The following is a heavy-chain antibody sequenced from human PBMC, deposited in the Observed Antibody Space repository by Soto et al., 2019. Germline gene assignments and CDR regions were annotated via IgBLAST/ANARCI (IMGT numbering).Heavy chain of an antibody. CDR1: GFPFSSYV. D-gene: IGHD4-4*01. V-gene: IGHV3-23*01. Sequence: EVQLLESGGGLVQRGGSLRLSCAASGFPFSSYVMSWVRQAPGKGLEWVSGISGGGSNTFYADSWKGRFTISRDNSKNTLLLQMNSLGAEDTAVYYCAKDSNKYSSSLRGRYFDYWGQGIGVTVSS. J-gene: IGHJ4*02. CDR2: ISGGGSNT. CDR3: AKDSNKYSSSLRGRYFDY.